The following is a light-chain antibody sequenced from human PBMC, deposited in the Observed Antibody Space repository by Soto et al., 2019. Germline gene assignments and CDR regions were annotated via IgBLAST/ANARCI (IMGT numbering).Light chain of an antibody. V-gene: IGKV3-20*01. CDR2: AAS. CDR1: QSVSNNY. CDR3: QPYGTPPWT. Sequence: EIVLTQSPGTLSLSPGERATVSCRASQSVSNNYLAWYQQKPGQAPRLLIYAASNRARGIPDRFGGSGSGEAFTLTVSRLETEDFAVYYCQPYGTPPWTFGKETTVEI. J-gene: IGKJ1*01.